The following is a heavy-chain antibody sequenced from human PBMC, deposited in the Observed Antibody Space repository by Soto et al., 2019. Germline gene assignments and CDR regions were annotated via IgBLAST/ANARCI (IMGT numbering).Heavy chain of an antibody. CDR2: INTLSSAI. CDR3: ARRLQWQLRPLDS. Sequence: GGSLRLSCAGSGFTFSDYYMTWIRQAPGKGLEWVSYINTLSSAIYYADSVKGRFTISRDNAKNSLYLQMNSLRAEDTAVYYCARRLQWQLRPLDSWGRGSLVTVSS. CDR1: GFTFSDYY. J-gene: IGHJ4*02. D-gene: IGHD6-19*01. V-gene: IGHV3-11*01.